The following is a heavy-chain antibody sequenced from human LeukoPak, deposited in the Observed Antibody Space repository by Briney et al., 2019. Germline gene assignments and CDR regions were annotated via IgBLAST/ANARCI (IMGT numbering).Heavy chain of an antibody. CDR2: ISAYNGNT. CDR1: GYTFTSYG. V-gene: IGHV1-18*01. D-gene: IGHD3-22*01. J-gene: IGHJ5*02. CDR3: ARDAEFRGDSTHFDP. Sequence: ASVKVSCEASGYTFTSYGISWVRQAPGQGLEWMGWISAYNGNTNYAQKLQGRVTMTTDTSTSTAYMELRSLRSDDTAVYYCARDAEFRGDSTHFDPWGQGTLVTVSS.